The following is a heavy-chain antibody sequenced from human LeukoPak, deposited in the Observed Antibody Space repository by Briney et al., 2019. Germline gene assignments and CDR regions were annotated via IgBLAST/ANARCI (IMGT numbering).Heavy chain of an antibody. V-gene: IGHV1-2*02. CDR2: INPNSGGT. J-gene: IGHJ3*02. CDR1: GYTFTDYC. Sequence: ASVKVSCKASGYTFTDYCIHWVRQAPGQGLEWMGWINPNSGGTNYAQKFRGRVTMTRDTSISTAYMELSRLRSDDTAVYYCARAAMLVSWAFDIWGQGTMVTVSS. D-gene: IGHD6-6*01. CDR3: ARAAMLVSWAFDI.